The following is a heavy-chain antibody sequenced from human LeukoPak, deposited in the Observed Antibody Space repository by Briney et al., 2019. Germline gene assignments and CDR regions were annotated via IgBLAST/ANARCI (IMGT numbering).Heavy chain of an antibody. CDR1: GGTFSSYA. D-gene: IGHD2-8*01. Sequence: PGSSVKVSCKASGGTFSSYAISWVRQAPGQGLEWMGRIIPIFGTANYAQKFQGRVTITTDESTSTAYMELSSLRSEDTAVYYCARHLCTNGVCYESWFDPWGQGTLVTVSS. V-gene: IGHV1-69*05. CDR2: IIPIFGTA. J-gene: IGHJ5*02. CDR3: ARHLCTNGVCYESWFDP.